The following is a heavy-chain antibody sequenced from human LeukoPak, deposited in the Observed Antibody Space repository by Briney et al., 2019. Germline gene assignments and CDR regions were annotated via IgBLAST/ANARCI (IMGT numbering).Heavy chain of an antibody. CDR1: GFTFNNGW. Sequence: GGSLRLSCAASGFTFNNGWMSWVRQAPGKGLEWVGRIKSKTDGGAIDYAAPVKGRFTISRDDSRNTLYLQMNTLRAEDTAVYFCAKSPVSSCRGSFCYPFDYWGQGNLVTVSS. J-gene: IGHJ4*02. CDR3: AKSPVSSCRGSFCYPFDY. D-gene: IGHD2-15*01. CDR2: IKSKTDGGAI. V-gene: IGHV3-15*01.